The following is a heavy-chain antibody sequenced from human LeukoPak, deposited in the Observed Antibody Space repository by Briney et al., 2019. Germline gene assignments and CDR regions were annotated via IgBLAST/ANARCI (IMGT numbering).Heavy chain of an antibody. CDR1: GFTFSSYS. Sequence: GGSLRLSCAASGFTFSSYSMNWVRQAPGKGLEWVSSISSSSSYIYYADSVKGRFTISRDNAKNSLYLQMNSLRAEDTAVYYCATGSGAAAGIDYWGQGTLVTVSS. CDR3: ATGSGAAAGIDY. D-gene: IGHD6-13*01. J-gene: IGHJ4*02. CDR2: ISSSSSYI. V-gene: IGHV3-21*01.